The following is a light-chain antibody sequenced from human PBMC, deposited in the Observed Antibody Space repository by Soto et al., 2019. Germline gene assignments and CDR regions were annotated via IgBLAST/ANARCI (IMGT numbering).Light chain of an antibody. V-gene: IGKV1-5*01. CDR3: QQYTSYSRYT. J-gene: IGKJ2*01. Sequence: DIQMTQSPSTLSASVGDRVTITCRASQSISSWLAWYQQKPGKAPKLLIYDASSLESGVPSRFSGSGSGTEFTLTISSLQPDDFATYYCQQYTSYSRYTFGQGTKREIK. CDR1: QSISSW. CDR2: DAS.